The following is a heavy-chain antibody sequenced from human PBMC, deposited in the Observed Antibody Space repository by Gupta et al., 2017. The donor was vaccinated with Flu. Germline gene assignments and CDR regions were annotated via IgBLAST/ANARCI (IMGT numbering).Heavy chain of an antibody. Sequence: QVQLQESGPGLVKPSGTLSLSCAVSGGPINSPQWWPWLRQAPGQGLEWIGEVYHSGSTSYNPSLKSRVTISVDKSKNQFALKMTSVTAADTAVYYCARSVEEHSDPLGSYYYMDVWGKGTTVTVSS. CDR2: VYHSGST. J-gene: IGHJ6*03. D-gene: IGHD3-3*02. CDR1: GGPINSPQW. V-gene: IGHV4-4*02. CDR3: ARSVEEHSDPLGSYYYMDV.